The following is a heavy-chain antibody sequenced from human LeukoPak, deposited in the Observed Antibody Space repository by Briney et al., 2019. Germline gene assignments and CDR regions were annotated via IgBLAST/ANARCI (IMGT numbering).Heavy chain of an antibody. CDR2: ISYDGSNK. CDR3: GRDTVGYGGAFDI. CDR1: GFTFSSYN. Sequence: GGSLRLSCVASGFTFSSYNMHWVRQAPGKGLEWVSVISYDGSNKYYADSVKGRSTISRDNSKNTLYLQVNSLRPEDTAVYYCGRDTVGYGGAFDIWGQGTMVTVSS. V-gene: IGHV3-30-3*01. J-gene: IGHJ3*02. D-gene: IGHD3-16*01.